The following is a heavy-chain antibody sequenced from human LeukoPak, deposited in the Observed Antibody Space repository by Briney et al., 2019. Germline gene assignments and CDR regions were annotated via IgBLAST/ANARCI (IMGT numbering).Heavy chain of an antibody. CDR2: FYYSGSP. Sequence: SETMSLTCIVSGGSIRSYYWSWIRQPPGKGLEWIGYFYYSGSPNYNPSLKSRVTISVDTSKNQFSLKLSSVTAADTAVYYCAREGAATSNAFDIWGQGTMVTVSS. D-gene: IGHD4/OR15-4a*01. CDR1: GGSIRSYY. J-gene: IGHJ3*02. CDR3: AREGAATSNAFDI. V-gene: IGHV4-59*01.